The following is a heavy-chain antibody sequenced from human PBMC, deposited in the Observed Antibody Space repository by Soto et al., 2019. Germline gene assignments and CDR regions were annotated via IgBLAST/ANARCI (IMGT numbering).Heavy chain of an antibody. Sequence: GGSLRLSCAASGFTFSDYYMSWIRQAPGKGLEWVSYISSSGSTIYYADSVKGRFTISRDNAKNSLYLQMNSLRAEDTAVYYCARAAYYDFWSGYSLPDAFDIWGQGKMVTVSS. V-gene: IGHV3-11*01. CDR3: ARAAYYDFWSGYSLPDAFDI. CDR1: GFTFSDYY. D-gene: IGHD3-3*01. CDR2: ISSSGSTI. J-gene: IGHJ3*02.